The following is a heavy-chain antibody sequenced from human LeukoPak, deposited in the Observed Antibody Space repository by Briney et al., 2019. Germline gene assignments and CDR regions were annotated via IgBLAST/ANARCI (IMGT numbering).Heavy chain of an antibody. Sequence: GGSLRLSCAASGFTFSSYAMSWVRQAPGKGLEWVSAISGSGGDTYYADSVKGRFSISRDNPKNTLYLQMNSLRVEDTAVYYCAKGSGDSSGYYYVYYYYYMDAWGKGTMVTVSS. J-gene: IGHJ6*03. V-gene: IGHV3-23*01. CDR2: ISGSGGDT. CDR3: AKGSGDSSGYYYVYYYYYMDA. D-gene: IGHD3-22*01. CDR1: GFTFSSYA.